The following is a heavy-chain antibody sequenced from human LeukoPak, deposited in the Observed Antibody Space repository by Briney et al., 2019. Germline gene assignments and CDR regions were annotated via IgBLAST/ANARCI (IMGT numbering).Heavy chain of an antibody. J-gene: IGHJ4*02. V-gene: IGHV3-21*01. CDR3: AIARSPSDH. CDR2: ILSGGAYT. CDR1: GFTFSDYS. Sequence: GGSLRLSCAASGFTFSDYSMNWVRQAPGKGLEWVSSILSGGAYTFYADSVKGRFTISRDDAKNSLYLQMNSLRVEDTAMYYCAIARSPSDHWGQGTLVTVSS.